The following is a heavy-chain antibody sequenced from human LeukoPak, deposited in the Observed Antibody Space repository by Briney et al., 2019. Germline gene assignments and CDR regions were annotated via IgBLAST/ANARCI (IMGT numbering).Heavy chain of an antibody. CDR2: ISWNSGSI. V-gene: IGHV3-9*01. J-gene: IGHJ4*02. CDR3: AKSGGYYYDSSGYYDY. D-gene: IGHD3-22*01. CDR1: GFTFDDYA. Sequence: GRSLRLSCAASGFTFDDYAMHWVRQAPGKGLEWVSGISWNSGSIGYADSVKGRFTISRDNAKNSLYLQMNSLRAEDTAVYYCAKSGGYYYDSSGYYDYWGQGTLVTVSS.